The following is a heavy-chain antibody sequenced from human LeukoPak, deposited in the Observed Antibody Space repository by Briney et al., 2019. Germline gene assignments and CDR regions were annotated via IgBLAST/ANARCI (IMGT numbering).Heavy chain of an antibody. D-gene: IGHD6-13*01. CDR2: ISYDGSNK. V-gene: IGHV3-30*18. J-gene: IGHJ6*04. CDR1: GFTFSSYD. CDR3: AKSSYSSSWYVFYYGMDV. Sequence: PGRSLRLSCAASGFTFSSYDMHWVRQAPGKGLEWVAVISYDGSNKYYADSVKGRFTIFRDNSKNTLYLQMNSLRAEDTAVYYCAKSSYSSSWYVFYYGMDVWGKGTTVTVSS.